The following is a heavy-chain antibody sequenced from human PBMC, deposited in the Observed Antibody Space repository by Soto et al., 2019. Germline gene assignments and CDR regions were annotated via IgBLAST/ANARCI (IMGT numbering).Heavy chain of an antibody. CDR3: AHRLVTHYCSGGSCYSLAPFDY. CDR1: GFSLSTRGVG. Sequence: SGPTLVNPTQTLTLTCTFSGFSLSTRGVGVGWIRQPPGKALEWLALIYWDDDKRYSPSLKSRLTITKYTSKNQAVLTMTNMDPVDTASYYCAHRLVTHYCSGGSCYSLAPFDYWGQGALVTVSS. CDR2: IYWDDDK. D-gene: IGHD2-15*01. J-gene: IGHJ4*02. V-gene: IGHV2-5*02.